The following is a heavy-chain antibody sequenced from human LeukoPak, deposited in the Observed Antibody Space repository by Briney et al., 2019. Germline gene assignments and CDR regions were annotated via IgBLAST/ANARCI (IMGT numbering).Heavy chain of an antibody. CDR1: GASISSSNW. Sequence: SETLSLTCGVSGASISSSNWWTWVRQPQGKGLEWIGEIYHSGSTNYNPSIKSRVTMSVDKSENQFSLKLSSVTAADTAVYYCAGRTSDFSSDYWGQGILVNVSS. CDR2: IYHSGST. D-gene: IGHD2/OR15-2a*01. CDR3: AGRTSDFSSDY. V-gene: IGHV4-4*02. J-gene: IGHJ4*02.